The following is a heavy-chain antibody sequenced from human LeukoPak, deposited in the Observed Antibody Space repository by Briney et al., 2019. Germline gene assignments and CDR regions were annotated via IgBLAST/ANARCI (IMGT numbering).Heavy chain of an antibody. D-gene: IGHD6-19*01. Sequence: GGSLRLSCAASGFTVSSNYMSWVRQAPGKGLEWVSVIYSCGSTYYADSVKGRFTISRDNSKNTLYLQMNSLRAEDTAVYYCAGRRSSGRYAYWGQGTLVTVSS. CDR2: IYSCGST. J-gene: IGHJ4*02. V-gene: IGHV3-66*03. CDR3: AGRRSSGRYAY. CDR1: GFTVSSNY.